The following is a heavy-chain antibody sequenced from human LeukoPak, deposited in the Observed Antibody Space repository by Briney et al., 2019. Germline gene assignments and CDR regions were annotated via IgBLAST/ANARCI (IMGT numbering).Heavy chain of an antibody. Sequence: GGSLRLSCAASGFTFSSYGMSWVRQAPGKGLEWVSAISGSGGSTNYADSVKGRFTISRDNSKNTLYLQMNSLRAEDTAVYYCAKDWAGSDSGYDFDYWGQGTLVTVSS. D-gene: IGHD5-12*01. J-gene: IGHJ4*02. V-gene: IGHV3-23*01. CDR2: ISGSGGST. CDR1: GFTFSSYG. CDR3: AKDWAGSDSGYDFDY.